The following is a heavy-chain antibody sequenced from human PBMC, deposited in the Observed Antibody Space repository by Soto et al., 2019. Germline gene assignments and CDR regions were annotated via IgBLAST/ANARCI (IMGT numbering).Heavy chain of an antibody. V-gene: IGHV1-69*06. J-gene: IGHJ3*02. CDR3: ASPYMCHFGFDI. CDR1: VGSFSIYC. Sequence: SVQVSCKACVGSFSIYCASWVRQTPGQGREWMGGTIPIFGTSNYAQKFQGRITINAAKSTNTAYMELSSLTSEATAVYYCASPYMCHFGFDIWGQGTTVTVSS. D-gene: IGHD2-21*01. CDR2: TIPIFGTS.